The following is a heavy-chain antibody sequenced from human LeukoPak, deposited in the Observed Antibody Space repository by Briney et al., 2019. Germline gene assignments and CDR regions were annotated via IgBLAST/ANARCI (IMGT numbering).Heavy chain of an antibody. V-gene: IGHV3-48*03. J-gene: IGHJ6*02. CDR3: ANLYGSGSYYNPYYYYGMDV. CDR1: GFTFSSYE. D-gene: IGHD3-10*01. CDR2: ISSSGSTI. Sequence: GGSLRLSCVASGFTFSSYEMNWVRQAPGKGLEWVSYISSSGSTIYYADSVKGRFTISRDNAKNSLYLQMNSLRAEDTAVYYCANLYGSGSYYNPYYYYGMDVWGQGTTVTVSS.